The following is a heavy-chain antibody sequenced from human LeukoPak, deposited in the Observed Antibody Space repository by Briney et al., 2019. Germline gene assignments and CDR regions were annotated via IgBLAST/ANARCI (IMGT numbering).Heavy chain of an antibody. Sequence: VASVKVSCKASGYTFISYGISWVRQAPGQGLEWMGWISDYNGNTNYAQKLQDRVTMTTDTSTGTAYMELRSLRSDDTAVYYCARDSEYYDSSGYYSNFDYWGQGTLVTVSS. CDR2: ISDYNGNT. J-gene: IGHJ4*02. V-gene: IGHV1-18*01. CDR1: GYTFISYG. D-gene: IGHD3-22*01. CDR3: ARDSEYYDSSGYYSNFDY.